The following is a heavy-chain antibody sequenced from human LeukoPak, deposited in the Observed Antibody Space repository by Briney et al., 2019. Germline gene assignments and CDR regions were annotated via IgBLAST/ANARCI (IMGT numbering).Heavy chain of an antibody. CDR2: IIPIFGTA. CDR3: ATDHYYDSSGYDKPRYWYFDL. J-gene: IGHJ2*01. Sequence: GASVKVSCKASGGTFSSYAISWVRQAPGQGLEWMGGIIPIFGTANYAQKFQGRVTITTDESTSTAYMELSSLRSEDTAVYYCATDHYYDSSGYDKPRYWYFDLWGRGTLVTVSS. CDR1: GGTFSSYA. V-gene: IGHV1-69*05. D-gene: IGHD3-22*01.